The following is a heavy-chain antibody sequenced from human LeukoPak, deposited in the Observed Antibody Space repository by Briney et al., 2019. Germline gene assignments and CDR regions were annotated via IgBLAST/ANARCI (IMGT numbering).Heavy chain of an antibody. V-gene: IGHV3-23*01. CDR1: GFTFSSYV. D-gene: IGHD3-9*01. CDR2: ISNSGDNT. J-gene: IGHJ6*03. Sequence: GGTLRLSCAASGFTFSSYVMSWVRQAPGKGLEWVSAISNSGDNTYYADSVKGRFTISRANAKNSLFLQMNSLRAEDTAVYYCVRGADYHILTGYMDVWGKGITVTVSS. CDR3: VRGADYHILTGYMDV.